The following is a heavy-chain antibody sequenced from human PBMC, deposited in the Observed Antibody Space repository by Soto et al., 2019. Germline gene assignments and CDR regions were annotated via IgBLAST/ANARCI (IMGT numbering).Heavy chain of an antibody. CDR1: GGYLSGYY. V-gene: IGHV4-59*08. CDR3: ARQGRYGDYYFDH. J-gene: IGHJ4*02. CDR2: IYYSGSS. D-gene: IGHD4-17*01. Sequence: PSETLSLTCPVSGGYLSGYYLSWIRPPPGKGLEWIGYIYYSGSSNYSPSLKSRVTMSVDTSKNQFSLKLSSVTAADTAVYYCARQGRYGDYYFDHWGQGTPVTVSS.